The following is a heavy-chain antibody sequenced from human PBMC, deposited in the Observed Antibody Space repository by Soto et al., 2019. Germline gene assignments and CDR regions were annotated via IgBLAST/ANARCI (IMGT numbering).Heavy chain of an antibody. Sequence: QVQLVQSGAEVKKPGASVKVSCKASGYTFTSYYMHWVRQAPGQGLEWMGIINPSGGSTSSAQKFQGRVTMTRDTSMSTVYMELSSLRSEDTAVYYCARDGGHYYDSSGYYQPPYWYFDLWGRGTLVTVSS. CDR3: ARDGGHYYDSSGYYQPPYWYFDL. CDR1: GYTFTSYY. CDR2: INPSGGST. J-gene: IGHJ2*01. D-gene: IGHD3-22*01. V-gene: IGHV1-46*01.